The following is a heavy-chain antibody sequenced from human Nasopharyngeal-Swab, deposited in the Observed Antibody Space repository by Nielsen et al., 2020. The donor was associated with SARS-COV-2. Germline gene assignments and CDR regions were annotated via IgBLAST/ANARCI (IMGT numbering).Heavy chain of an antibody. CDR2: IKPDGSEK. CDR1: GFTFSDHW. J-gene: IGHJ4*02. CDR3: VLETLTTGWVY. V-gene: IGHV3-7*03. D-gene: IGHD3-9*01. Sequence: GESLKISCVVSGFTFSDHWMNWVRQAPGKGLEWVANIKPDGSEKYYVDSVKGRFTVSRDNAKNSLFLQMNSLRAEDTAVYYCVLETLTTGWVYWGQGTVVTVSS.